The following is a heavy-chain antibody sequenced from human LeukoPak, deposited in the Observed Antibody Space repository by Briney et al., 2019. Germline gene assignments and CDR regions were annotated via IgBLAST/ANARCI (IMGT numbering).Heavy chain of an antibody. CDR2: IRYDGSNK. CDR1: GFTFSTYD. D-gene: IGHD1-1*01. Sequence: PGGSLRLSCAASGFTFSTYDMHWVRQAPGKGLEWVSFIRYDGSNKYYADSVKGRFTISRDNSKNTVYLQMNSLRAEDTAVYYCAKNALRIYFYMDVWGKGTTVTISS. J-gene: IGHJ6*03. CDR3: AKNALRIYFYMDV. V-gene: IGHV3-30*02.